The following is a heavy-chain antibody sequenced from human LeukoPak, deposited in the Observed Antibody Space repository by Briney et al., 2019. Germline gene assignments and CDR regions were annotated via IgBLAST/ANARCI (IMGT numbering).Heavy chain of an antibody. V-gene: IGHV1-2*06. CDR1: GYTFTGYY. D-gene: IGHD6-19*01. Sequence: ASVKVSCRASGYTFTGYYMHWVRQAPGQGLEWMGRINPNSGGTNYAQKFQGRVTMTRDTSISTAYMELSRLRSDDTAVYYCAGGSGWYKGAFDIWGQGTMVTVPS. CDR2: INPNSGGT. J-gene: IGHJ3*02. CDR3: AGGSGWYKGAFDI.